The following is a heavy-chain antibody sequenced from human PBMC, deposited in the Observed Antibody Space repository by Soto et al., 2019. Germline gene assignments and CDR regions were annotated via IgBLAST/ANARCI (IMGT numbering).Heavy chain of an antibody. V-gene: IGHV1-18*04. D-gene: IGHD3-22*01. CDR1: GYTFTSYG. J-gene: IGHJ6*02. CDR3: ARDRVTMIVVVTHYYGMDV. CDR2: ISAYNGNT. Sequence: QVQLVQSGAEVKKPGASVKVSCKASGYTFTSYGISWVRQAPGQGLEWMGWISAYNGNTNYAQKLQDRVTMTTDTSTSTAYMELRSLRSDDTAVYYCARDRVTMIVVVTHYYGMDVWGQGTTVTVSS.